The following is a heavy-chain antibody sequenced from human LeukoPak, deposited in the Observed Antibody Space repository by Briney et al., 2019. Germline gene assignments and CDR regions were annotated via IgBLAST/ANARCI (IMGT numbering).Heavy chain of an antibody. J-gene: IGHJ4*02. V-gene: IGHV1-8*01. CDR3: TRGSSGRRDN. CDR1: GYTFTSCD. D-gene: IGHD6-19*01. CDR2: MNANSGNT. Sequence: ASVKVSCKASGYTFTSCDINWVRQATGQGLEWMGWMNANSGNTGYGQSFQGRITMTRDISIGTAYMELSNLTSEDTAIYYCTRGSSGRRDNWGQGTLVTVSA.